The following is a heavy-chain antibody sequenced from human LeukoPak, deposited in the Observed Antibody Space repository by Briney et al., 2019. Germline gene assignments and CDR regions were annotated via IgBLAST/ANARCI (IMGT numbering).Heavy chain of an antibody. CDR1: GGSFSGYY. J-gene: IGHJ4*02. V-gene: IGHV4-34*01. Sequence: SETLSLTCAVYGGSFSGYYWSWIRQPPRKGLEWIGTIYHSGSTSYNPSLRSRVTISVDTSKNQFSLKLSSVTAADTAVYYCARVDTAMVTIDYWGQGTLVTVSS. CDR3: ARVDTAMVTIDY. D-gene: IGHD5-18*01. CDR2: IYHSGST.